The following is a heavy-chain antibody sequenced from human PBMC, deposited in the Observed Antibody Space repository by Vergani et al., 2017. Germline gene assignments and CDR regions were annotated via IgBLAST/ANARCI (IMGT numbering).Heavy chain of an antibody. J-gene: IGHJ6*02. CDR1: GFTFSGSA. CDR3: TRLYPCYYGMDL. CDR2: IRSKANSYAT. V-gene: IGHV3-73*01. Sequence: EVQLVESGGGLVQPGGSLKLSCAASGFTFSGSAMHWVRQASGKGLEWVGRIRSKANSYATAYAASVKGRFTISRDDSKNTAYLKMNSLKTEDTALYYCTRLYPCYYGMDLGGQGSTVTVSS.